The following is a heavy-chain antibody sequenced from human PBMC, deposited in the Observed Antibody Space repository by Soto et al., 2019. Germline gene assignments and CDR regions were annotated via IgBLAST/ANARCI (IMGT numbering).Heavy chain of an antibody. CDR3: AGASSRDSFDY. CDR1: GGSISSGGYY. D-gene: IGHD6-6*01. V-gene: IGHV4-31*03. Sequence: QVQLQESGPGLVKPSQTLSLTCTVSGGSISSGGYYWSWIRQHPGKGLEWIGYIYYSGSTYYNPSLKSRLTISVDTSKSQFSLNLSSVTAADTAVYYCAGASSRDSFDYWGQGTLVTVSS. J-gene: IGHJ4*02. CDR2: IYYSGST.